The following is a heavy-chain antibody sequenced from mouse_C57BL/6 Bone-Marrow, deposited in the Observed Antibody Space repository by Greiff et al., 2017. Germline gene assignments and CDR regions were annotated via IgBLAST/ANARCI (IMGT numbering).Heavy chain of an antibody. D-gene: IGHD1-1*01. V-gene: IGHV1-81*01. Sequence: VQLQQSGAELARPGASVKLSCKASGYPFTSYGISWVKQRTGQGLEWIGEIYPRSGNTYYNEKFKGKATLPADKSSSTAYMELRSLTSENSAFYVCAINRGGYITTVVADYWGQGTTLTVSS. CDR3: AINRGGYITTVVADY. CDR1: GYPFTSYG. CDR2: IYPRSGNT. J-gene: IGHJ2*01.